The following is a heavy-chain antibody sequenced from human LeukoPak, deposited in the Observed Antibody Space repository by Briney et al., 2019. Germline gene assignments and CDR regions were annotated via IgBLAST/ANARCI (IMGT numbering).Heavy chain of an antibody. J-gene: IGHJ4*02. CDR3: ALSNYYDSSGYLFDY. D-gene: IGHD3-22*01. CDR1: GYTFTSYG. CDR2: ISAYNGNT. Sequence: ASVKVSCKASGYTFTSYGISWVRQAPRQGLEWMGWISAYNGNTNYAQKLQGRVTMTTDTSTSTAYMELRSLRSDDTAVYYCALSNYYDSSGYLFDYWGQGTLVTVSS. V-gene: IGHV1-18*01.